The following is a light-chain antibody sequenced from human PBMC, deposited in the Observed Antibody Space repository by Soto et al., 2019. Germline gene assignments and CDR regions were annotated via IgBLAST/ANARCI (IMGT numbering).Light chain of an antibody. V-gene: IGLV2-14*01. CDR3: CSYTSTTTRPIV. CDR2: DVT. CDR1: SSDVGGYNY. J-gene: IGLJ1*01. Sequence: QSVLTQPASVSGSPGQSITISCTGTSSDVGGYNYVSWYQQQPGKAPKLMIYDVTNRPSGFSNCFSGSKSGNTASLTISGPQAQDEDDYYYCSYTSTTTRPIVFGTGTKVTVL.